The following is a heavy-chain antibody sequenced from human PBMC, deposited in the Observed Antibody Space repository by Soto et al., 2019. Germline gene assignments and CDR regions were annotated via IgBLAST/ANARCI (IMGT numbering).Heavy chain of an antibody. CDR1: GGPFSRYT. D-gene: IGHD3-10*01. CDR2: IIPIAAIA. Sequence: KVSCKSSGGPFSRYTINWVRQAPGQGLEWMGRIIPIAAIANYTQKFQGGVTITVDKSSTTAYMELSSLRSDDTAVYYCARGSTIVRGAPSWFEPWGKGSLVAVSS. V-gene: IGHV1-69*02. CDR3: ARGSTIVRGAPSWFEP. J-gene: IGHJ5*02.